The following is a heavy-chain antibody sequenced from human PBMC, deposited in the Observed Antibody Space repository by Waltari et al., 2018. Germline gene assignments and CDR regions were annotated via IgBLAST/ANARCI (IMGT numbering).Heavy chain of an antibody. J-gene: IGHJ4*02. Sequence: EVQLVESGGGLVKLGGYVRIYCEATGFTFSDYIMNWVRQAPGKWLEWFSYISSSSSTIYYADSLKGRFTISRDNAKNSLYLQMNSLRAEDTAVYYCARKGWRGAAFDYWGQGTLVTVSS. CDR1: GFTFSDYI. D-gene: IGHD3-10*01. V-gene: IGHV3-48*04. CDR3: ARKGWRGAAFDY. CDR2: ISSSSSTI.